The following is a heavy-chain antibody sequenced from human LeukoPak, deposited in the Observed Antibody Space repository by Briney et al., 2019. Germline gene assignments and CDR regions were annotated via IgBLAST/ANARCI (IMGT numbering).Heavy chain of an antibody. Sequence: GGSLRLSCAASGFTFKTYAMDWVRQAPGKGLEWVSAISGSGGSTYYADSVKGRFTISRDNSKNTLYLQMNSLRAEDTAIYYCASADSSGYRYYWGQGTLVTVSS. D-gene: IGHD3-22*01. CDR1: GFTFKTYA. CDR3: ASADSSGYRYY. V-gene: IGHV3-23*01. J-gene: IGHJ4*02. CDR2: ISGSGGST.